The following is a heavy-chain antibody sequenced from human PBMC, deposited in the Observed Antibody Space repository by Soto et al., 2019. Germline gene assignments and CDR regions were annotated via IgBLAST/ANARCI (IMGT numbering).Heavy chain of an antibody. Sequence: QLQLQESGPGLVKPSETLSLTCTVSGGSISSSSYYWGWIRQPPGKGLEWIGSIYYSGSTYYNPSLKSRVTISVDTSKNQFSLKLSSVTAADTAVYYCAREVGCSSTSCYTLWYYYYGMDVWGQGTTVTVSS. D-gene: IGHD2-2*02. V-gene: IGHV4-39*07. J-gene: IGHJ6*02. CDR2: IYYSGST. CDR3: AREVGCSSTSCYTLWYYYYGMDV. CDR1: GGSISSSSYY.